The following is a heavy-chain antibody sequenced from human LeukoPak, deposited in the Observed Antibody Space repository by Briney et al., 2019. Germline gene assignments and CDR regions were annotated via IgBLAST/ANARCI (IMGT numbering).Heavy chain of an antibody. V-gene: IGHV3-49*04. Sequence: GRSLRLSCTAPGFTFGDYAMSWVRQAPGKGLEWVGFIRSKAYGCTTEYAASVKGRFTISRDDSKSIVYLQMNSLKTEDTAVYYCTRARIQLWSDAFDIWGQGTMVTVSS. CDR1: GFTFGDYA. D-gene: IGHD5-18*01. J-gene: IGHJ3*02. CDR2: IRSKAYGCTT. CDR3: TRARIQLWSDAFDI.